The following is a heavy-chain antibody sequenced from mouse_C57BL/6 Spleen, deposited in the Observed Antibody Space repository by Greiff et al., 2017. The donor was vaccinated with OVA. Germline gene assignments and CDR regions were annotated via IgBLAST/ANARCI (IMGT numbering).Heavy chain of an antibody. V-gene: IGHV1-52*01. CDR2: IDPSDSET. CDR3: ARGDRYYAMDY. Sequence: QVQLKQPGAELVRPGSSVKLSGKASGYTFTSYWMHWVKQRPIQGLEWIGNIDPSDSETHYNQKFKDKATLTVDKSSSTAYMQLSSLTSEDSAVYYCARGDRYYAMDYWGQGTSVTVSS. J-gene: IGHJ4*01. CDR1: GYTFTSYW.